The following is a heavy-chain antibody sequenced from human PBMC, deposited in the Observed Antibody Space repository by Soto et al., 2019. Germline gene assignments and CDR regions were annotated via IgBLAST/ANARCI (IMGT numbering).Heavy chain of an antibody. CDR3: QAEDGIRAVSSVSAFLLNRSSDL. Sequence: GKGLEWVSAISGSGGRTYYADSVKGRFTISRDNSKNTLYLQMNSLRAEDTAVFFFQAEDGIRAVSSVSAFLLNRSSDL. J-gene: IGHJ2*01. D-gene: IGHD2-2*01. CDR2: ISGSGGRT. V-gene: IGHV3-23*01.